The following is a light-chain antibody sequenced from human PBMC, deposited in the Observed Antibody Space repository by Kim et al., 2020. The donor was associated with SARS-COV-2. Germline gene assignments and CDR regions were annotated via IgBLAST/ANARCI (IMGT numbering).Light chain of an antibody. CDR2: KAS. V-gene: IGKV1-5*03. Sequence: ASVGDRVTISCRASQSISSWLAWYQQKPEKAPKLLIYKASGLESGVPSRFSGSGSGTEFTLTISSLQSDDFANYYCQQYNNYPWTFGQGTKVDIK. CDR1: QSISSW. J-gene: IGKJ1*01. CDR3: QQYNNYPWT.